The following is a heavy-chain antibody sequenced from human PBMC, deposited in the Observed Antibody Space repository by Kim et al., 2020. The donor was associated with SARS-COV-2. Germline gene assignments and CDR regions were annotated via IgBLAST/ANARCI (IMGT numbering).Heavy chain of an antibody. CDR2: IGTAGDT. V-gene: IGHV3-13*01. D-gene: IGHD3-10*01. CDR3: ARGNYYGSGSYYKYYYYGMDV. Sequence: GGSLRLSCAASGFTFSSYDMHWVRQATGKGLEWVSAIGTAGDTYYPGSVMGRFTISRENAKNSLYLQMNSLRAGDTAVYYCARGNYYGSGSYYKYYYYGMDVWGQGTTVTVSS. J-gene: IGHJ6*02. CDR1: GFTFSSYD.